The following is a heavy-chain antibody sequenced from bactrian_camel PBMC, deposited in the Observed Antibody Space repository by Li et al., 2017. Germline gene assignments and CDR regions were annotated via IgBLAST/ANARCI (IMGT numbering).Heavy chain of an antibody. V-gene: IGHV3S67*01. CDR2: IRRDGDE. CDR1: GYISSRHC. D-gene: IGHD2*01. J-gene: IGHJ4*01. Sequence: VASGGGSVQAGGSLRLSCAHSGYISSRHCMGWFRQAPGKAREGIAGIRRDGDEYYADSVKGRFTISQDNAKNIIYLQMSSLTPDDTAMYYCAADSPIACIQNLQSPAYKYWGQGTQVTVS. CDR3: AADSPIACIQNLQSPAYKY.